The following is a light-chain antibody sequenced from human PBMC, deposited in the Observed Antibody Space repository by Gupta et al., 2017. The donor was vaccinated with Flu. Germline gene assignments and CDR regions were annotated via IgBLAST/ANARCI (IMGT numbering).Light chain of an antibody. CDR1: RDISNY. CDR2: AAS. V-gene: IGKV1-16*01. CDR3: QQENNPPWP. J-gene: IGKJ1*01. Sequence: DVQMTQSPSSLSASLGDRVTITCRASRDISNYLAWFQQKPGRAPKYLIYAASRVNSGVPSRFSGIGFGTDFTLTISSRQPEDFANYYCQQENNPPWPFGQGTMVEI.